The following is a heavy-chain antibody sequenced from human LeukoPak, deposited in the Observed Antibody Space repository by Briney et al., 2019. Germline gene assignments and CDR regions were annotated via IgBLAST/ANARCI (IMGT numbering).Heavy chain of an antibody. CDR1: GGSISSYY. Sequence: SETLSLTCTVSGGSISSYYWSWIRQPPGKGLEWIGYIYYSGSTNYNPSLKSRVTISVDTSKNQFSLKLSSVTAADTAVYYCARGSPSYDFWSGYFDYWGQGTLVTVSS. CDR3: ARGSPSYDFWSGYFDY. CDR2: IYYSGST. V-gene: IGHV4-59*01. J-gene: IGHJ4*02. D-gene: IGHD3-3*01.